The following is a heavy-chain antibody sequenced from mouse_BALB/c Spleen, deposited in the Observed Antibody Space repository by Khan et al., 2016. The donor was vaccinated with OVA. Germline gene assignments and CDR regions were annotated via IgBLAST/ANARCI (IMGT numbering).Heavy chain of an antibody. CDR1: GHTFTSYW. CDR2: INPSTGYT. Sequence: QVQLQQSGAELAKPGASVKMSCKASGHTFTSYWMHWVKQRPGQGLEWIGYINPSTGYTEYNQKFKDKATLTADKSSSTAYMQLSSLTSEDSAVYYCARSPYGKYAMDYWGQGTSVTVSS. V-gene: IGHV1-7*01. D-gene: IGHD2-1*01. CDR3: ARSPYGKYAMDY. J-gene: IGHJ4*01.